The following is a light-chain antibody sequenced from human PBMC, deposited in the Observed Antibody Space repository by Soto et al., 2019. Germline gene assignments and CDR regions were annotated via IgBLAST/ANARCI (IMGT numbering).Light chain of an antibody. CDR3: VLYKPSGIWV. J-gene: IGLJ3*02. Sequence: QAVVTQEPSFSVSPGRTVTLTCGLSSGSVSTSYYPSWYQQTPGQAPRTLIYSTNTRSSGVPDRFSGSILGNKAALTITGAQSDAESDYYCVLYKPSGIWVFGGGTKLTVL. CDR1: SGSVSTSYY. V-gene: IGLV8-61*01. CDR2: STN.